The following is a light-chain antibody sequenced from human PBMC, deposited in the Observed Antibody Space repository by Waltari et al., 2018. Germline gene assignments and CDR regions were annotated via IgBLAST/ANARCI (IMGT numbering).Light chain of an antibody. CDR2: ESS. CDR3: QQYVSLPFT. V-gene: IGKV1-33*01. J-gene: IGKJ2*01. Sequence: HMTQSPSSLSASVGDRVTITCQASQDIRTYLNWDQQRPGKAPELLIHESSSLETGVPSRFSGSGSGTDVTFTISSVQTEDIAIYYCQQYVSLPFTFGQGTKVEIK. CDR1: QDIRTY.